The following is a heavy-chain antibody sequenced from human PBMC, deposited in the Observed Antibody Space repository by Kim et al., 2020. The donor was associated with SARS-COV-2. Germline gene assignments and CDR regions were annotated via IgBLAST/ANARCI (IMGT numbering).Heavy chain of an antibody. V-gene: IGHV1-69*13. CDR3: ARSPVRGVPNGWFDP. J-gene: IGHJ5*02. CDR2: IIPIFGTA. Sequence: SVKVSCKASGGTFSSYAISWVRQAPGQGLEWMGGIIPIFGTANYAQKFQGRVTITADESTSTAYMELSSLRSEDTAVYYCARSPVRGVPNGWFDPWGQGTLVTVSS. D-gene: IGHD3-10*01. CDR1: GGTFSSYA.